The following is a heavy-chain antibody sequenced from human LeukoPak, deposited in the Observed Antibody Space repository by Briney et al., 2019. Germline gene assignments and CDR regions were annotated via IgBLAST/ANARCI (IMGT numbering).Heavy chain of an antibody. J-gene: IGHJ4*02. CDR1: GGSISSSSYY. Sequence: SETLSLTCTVSGGSISSSSYYWGWIRQPPGKGLEWIGSIYYSGSTYYNPSLKSRVTISVDTSKNQFSLKLSSVTAADTAVYYCARQGVGAMVRWGQGTLVTVSS. CDR3: ARQGVGAMVR. D-gene: IGHD3-10*01. CDR2: IYYSGST. V-gene: IGHV4-39*07.